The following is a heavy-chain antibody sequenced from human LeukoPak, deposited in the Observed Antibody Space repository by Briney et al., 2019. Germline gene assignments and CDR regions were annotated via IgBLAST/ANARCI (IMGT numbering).Heavy chain of an antibody. CDR2: INHSGST. V-gene: IGHV4-34*01. J-gene: IGHJ3*02. D-gene: IGHD1-26*01. Sequence: PSETLSLTCAVYGGSFSGYYWSWIRQPPGKGLEWIGEINHSGSTNYNPSLKSRVTISVDTSKNQFSLKLSSVTAADTAIYYCARYRRIVGATDAFDIWGQGTMVTVSS. CDR1: GGSFSGYY. CDR3: ARYRRIVGATDAFDI.